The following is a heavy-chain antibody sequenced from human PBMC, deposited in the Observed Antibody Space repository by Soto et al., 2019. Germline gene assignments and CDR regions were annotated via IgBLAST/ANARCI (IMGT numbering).Heavy chain of an antibody. D-gene: IGHD2-15*01. J-gene: IGHJ4*02. CDR1: GFIFSSYG. V-gene: IGHV3-30*18. Sequence: QVPLVESGGGVVQPGRSLRLSCAASGFIFSSYGMHWVRQAPGKGLEWVAVISYEGSHTYYADSVKGRFTITRDNSKNTLYLQMNRLRPEDTAVYYCAKEVHCGGGSCSWSEGFDYWGQGTLLTVSS. CDR3: AKEVHCGGGSCSWSEGFDY. CDR2: ISYEGSHT.